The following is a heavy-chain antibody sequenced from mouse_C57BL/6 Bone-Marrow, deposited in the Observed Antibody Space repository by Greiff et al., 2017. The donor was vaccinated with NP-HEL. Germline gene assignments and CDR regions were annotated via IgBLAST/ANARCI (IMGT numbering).Heavy chain of an antibody. CDR1: GYTFTSYG. D-gene: IGHD2-5*01. CDR3: ANSNYEGWFAY. CDR2: IYPRSGNT. Sequence: VKLMESGAELARPGASVKLSCKASGYTFTSYGISWVKQRTGQGLEWIGEIYPRSGNTYYNEKFKGKATLTADKSSSTAYMELRSLTSEDSAVYFCANSNYEGWFAYWGQGTRVTVSA. J-gene: IGHJ3*01. V-gene: IGHV1-81*01.